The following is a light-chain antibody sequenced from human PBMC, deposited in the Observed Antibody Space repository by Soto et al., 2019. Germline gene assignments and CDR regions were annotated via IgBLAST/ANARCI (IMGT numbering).Light chain of an antibody. Sequence: QSALTQPASVSGSPGQSITISCTGTSTEVGSYNLVSWYQQHPGKAPKLMIYEGTKRPSGVSNRFSASKSGNTASLTISGLQAEDEADYYCCSYTSTSTYVFGTGTKLTVL. CDR1: STEVGSYNL. CDR3: CSYTSTSTYV. J-gene: IGLJ1*01. CDR2: EGT. V-gene: IGLV2-14*02.